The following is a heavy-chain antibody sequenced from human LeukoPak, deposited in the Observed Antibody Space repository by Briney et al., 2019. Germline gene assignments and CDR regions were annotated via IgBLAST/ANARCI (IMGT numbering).Heavy chain of an antibody. V-gene: IGHV3-23*01. Sequence: PGGSLRLSCAASGFTFSSFAMTWVRQAPGKGLEWVSAISGSGRYTYYADSVKGRFTTSRDNSKNTLYLQMNSLRAEDTAVYYCAKYSSDWYDEYWGQGTLVTVSS. D-gene: IGHD6-19*01. CDR2: ISGSGRYT. CDR1: GFTFSSFA. CDR3: AKYSSDWYDEY. J-gene: IGHJ4*02.